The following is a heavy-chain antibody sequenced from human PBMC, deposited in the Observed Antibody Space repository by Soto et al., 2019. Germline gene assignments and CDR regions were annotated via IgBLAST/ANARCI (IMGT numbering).Heavy chain of an antibody. Sequence: QVQLVESGGGLVKPGGSLRLSCAASGFTFRDNYMTWIRQAPGKGLQWISYITSSGSYRHYADSVKGRFTISRDNANNSLYLQMINLRAEDSAVYCWAKTPNYYYYTDVWGKGTRVIVSS. CDR3: AKTPNYYYYTDV. V-gene: IGHV3-11*01. J-gene: IGHJ6*03. CDR1: GFTFRDNY. CDR2: ITSSGSYR.